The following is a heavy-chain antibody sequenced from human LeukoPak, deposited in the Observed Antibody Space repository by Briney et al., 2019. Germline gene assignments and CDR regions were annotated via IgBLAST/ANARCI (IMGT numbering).Heavy chain of an antibody. CDR3: AKGVTYYDFWSGHWTSDYYYYYGMDV. Sequence: GGSLRLSCAASGFRFSDYTMTWVRQAPGKGLEWVSAISGSGGSTYYADSVKGRFTISRDNSKNTLYLQMNSLRAEDTAVYYCAKGVTYYDFWSGHWTSDYYYYYGMDVWGQGTTVTVSS. CDR1: GFRFSDYT. D-gene: IGHD3-3*01. V-gene: IGHV3-23*01. CDR2: ISGSGGST. J-gene: IGHJ6*02.